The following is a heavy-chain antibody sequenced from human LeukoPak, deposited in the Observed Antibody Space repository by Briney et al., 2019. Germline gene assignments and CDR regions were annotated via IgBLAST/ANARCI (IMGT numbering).Heavy chain of an antibody. CDR3: ARYSSGSYYYYYGMDV. V-gene: IGHV1-8*01. CDR2: MNPNSGNT. J-gene: IGHJ6*02. CDR1: GYTFTSYD. Sequence: ASVKVSCKASGYTFTSYDINWVRQATGQGLEWMGWMNPNSGNTGYAQKFQGRVTMTRNTSISTAYMELSSLRSEDTAVYYCARYSSGSYYYYYGMDVWGQGTTVTVSS. D-gene: IGHD3-10*01.